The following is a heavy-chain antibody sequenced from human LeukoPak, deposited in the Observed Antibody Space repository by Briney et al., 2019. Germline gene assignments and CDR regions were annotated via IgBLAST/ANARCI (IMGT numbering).Heavy chain of an antibody. D-gene: IGHD2/OR15-2a*01. CDR1: GFTVSSNY. CDR3: AKDLSISIYDAFDI. J-gene: IGHJ3*02. Sequence: SGGSLRLSCAASGFTVSSNYMSWVRQAPGKGLAWVSAISGSGGSTYYADSVKGRFTISRDNSKNTLYLQMNSLRAEDTAVYYCAKDLSISIYDAFDIWGQGTMVTVSS. V-gene: IGHV3-23*01. CDR2: ISGSGGST.